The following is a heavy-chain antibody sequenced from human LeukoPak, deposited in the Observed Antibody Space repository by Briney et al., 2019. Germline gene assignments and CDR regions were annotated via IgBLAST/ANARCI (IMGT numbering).Heavy chain of an antibody. V-gene: IGHV3-23*01. CDR1: GFTFSSYA. J-gene: IGHJ6*02. D-gene: IGHD2-2*01. CDR3: AKRADPDIVVPSYYDMDV. Sequence: GGSLRLSCAASGFTFSSYAMSWVRQAPGKGLEWVSAISGSGGSTYYADSVKGRFTISRDNSKNTLYLQMNSLRAEDTAVYYCAKRADPDIVVPSYYDMDVWGQGTTVTVSS. CDR2: ISGSGGST.